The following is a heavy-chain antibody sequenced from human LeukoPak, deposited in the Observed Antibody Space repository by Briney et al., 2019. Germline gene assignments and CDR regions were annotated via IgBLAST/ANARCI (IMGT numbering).Heavy chain of an antibody. CDR2: INPNSGGT. Sequence: GATVKVSCKASGYTFTGYYMHWVRQAPGQGLEWMGWINPNSGGTNYAQKFQGRVTMTRDTSISTAYMELSRLRSDDTAVYYCARGTSGYRYNWFDPWGQGTLVTVSS. CDR1: GYTFTGYY. J-gene: IGHJ5*02. V-gene: IGHV1-2*02. D-gene: IGHD6-13*01. CDR3: ARGTSGYRYNWFDP.